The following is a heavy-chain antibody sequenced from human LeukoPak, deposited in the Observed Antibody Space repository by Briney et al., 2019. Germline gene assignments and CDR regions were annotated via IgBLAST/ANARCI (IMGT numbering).Heavy chain of an antibody. V-gene: IGHV4-30-4*08. CDR1: GGSLSSRDYY. CDR3: AGEDDSSGYYNY. CDR2: IYYSGST. J-gene: IGHJ4*02. Sequence: SETLSLTCTASGGSLSSRDYYGSWSRRPPGKGLEWLGYIYYSGSTYYNPSLKSRVTITVDTAKTQFSLKLSSVTAADTAVYYCAGEDDSSGYYNYWGQGTLVTVSS. D-gene: IGHD3-22*01.